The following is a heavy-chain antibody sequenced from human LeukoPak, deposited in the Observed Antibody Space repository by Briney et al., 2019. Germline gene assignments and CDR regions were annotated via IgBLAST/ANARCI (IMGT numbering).Heavy chain of an antibody. V-gene: IGHV3-23*01. D-gene: IGHD6-19*01. Sequence: GGSLRLSCVASGFTFSIYAISWVRQAPGKGLEWVSGINGSGGSTYYADSVKGRFTISRDNSKNTLYLQMNSLRAEDTAVYYCAKEGVRNIVVADIPCDYWGQGTLVTVSS. CDR2: INGSGGST. J-gene: IGHJ4*02. CDR3: AKEGVRNIVVADIPCDY. CDR1: GFTFSIYA.